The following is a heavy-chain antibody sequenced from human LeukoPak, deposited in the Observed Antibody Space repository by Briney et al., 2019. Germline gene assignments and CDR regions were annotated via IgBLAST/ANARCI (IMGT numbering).Heavy chain of an antibody. CDR1: GYTFNSYG. V-gene: IGHV1-18*01. CDR2: ISVYNGNR. D-gene: IGHD6-6*01. Sequence: AASVKVSCKASGYTFNSYGITWVRQAPGQGLEWMAWISVYNGNRRYAQNFQGRVTLTTDKTTTTAYMELTSLRSDDTATYYCARDGGFEYSPLYYSDYGGQGPLVTVSS. CDR3: ARDGGFEYSPLYYSDY. J-gene: IGHJ4*02.